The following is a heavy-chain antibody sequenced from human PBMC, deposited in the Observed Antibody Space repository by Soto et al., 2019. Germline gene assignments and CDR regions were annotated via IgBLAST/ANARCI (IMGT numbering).Heavy chain of an antibody. V-gene: IGHV4-59*01. CDR1: GDSISSYY. CDR2: IYYSGST. Sequence: SETLSLTCTVSGDSISSYYWSWIRRPPGKGLEWIGYIYYSGSTNYNPSLKSRVTISVDTPKNQFSLKLTSVTAADTAVYYCARGVATIGPWGQGSLVTAPQ. J-gene: IGHJ5*02. D-gene: IGHD5-12*01. CDR3: ARGVATIGP.